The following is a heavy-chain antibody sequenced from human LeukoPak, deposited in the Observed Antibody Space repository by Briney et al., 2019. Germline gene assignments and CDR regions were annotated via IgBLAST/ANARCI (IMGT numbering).Heavy chain of an antibody. V-gene: IGHV1-24*01. CDR2: FDPEDGET. CDR3: ATAPPYGDYYYGMDV. Sequence: ASVKVSCKVSGYTLTELSMHWVRQAPGKGLEWMGGFDPEDGETIYAQKFQGRVTMTEDTSTDTAYMELSSLRSEDTAVCYCATAPPYGDYYYGMDVWGQGTTVTVSS. J-gene: IGHJ6*02. CDR1: GYTLTELS. D-gene: IGHD4-17*01.